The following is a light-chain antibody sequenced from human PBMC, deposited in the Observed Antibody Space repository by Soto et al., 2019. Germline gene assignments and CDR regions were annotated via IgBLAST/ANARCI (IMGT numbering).Light chain of an antibody. Sequence: QSVLTQPASVSGSPGQSITISCTGTSSDVGGYNFVSLYQQHPGKAPKLMIYEGSKRPSGISNSFSGSKSGNTASLTISGLQAEDEADYYCCSYAGSSTPLYVFGTGTKVTVL. V-gene: IGLV2-23*01. CDR2: EGS. CDR1: SSDVGGYNF. J-gene: IGLJ1*01. CDR3: CSYAGSSTPLYV.